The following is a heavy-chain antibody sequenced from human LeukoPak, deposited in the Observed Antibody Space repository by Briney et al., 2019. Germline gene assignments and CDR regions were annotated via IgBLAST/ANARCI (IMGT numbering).Heavy chain of an antibody. CDR3: ARVRGDYPYYFDY. CDR2: IYSGGST. V-gene: IGHV3-53*01. J-gene: IGHJ4*02. Sequence: GGSLRLSCAASGFTVSSNYMSWVRQAPGKGLEWVSVIYSGGSTYYADSVKGQFTISRDNSKNTLYLQMNSLRAEDTAAYYCARVRGDYPYYFDYWGQGTLVTVSS. CDR1: GFTVSSNY. D-gene: IGHD4-17*01.